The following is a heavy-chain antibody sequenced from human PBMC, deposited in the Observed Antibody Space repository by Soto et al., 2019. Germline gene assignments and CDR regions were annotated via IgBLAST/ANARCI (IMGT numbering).Heavy chain of an antibody. Sequence: EVQLVESGGGLVQPGGSLRLSCAASGFTFSDHYMDWVRQAPGKGLEWVGRIRNKANSYTTEYAASVKGRFTISRDDSKNLLYRKINGLKPEATPVYSWARGPFDSGGQGPLATVSS. CDR3: ARGPFDS. J-gene: IGHJ4*02. CDR2: IRNKANSYTT. V-gene: IGHV3-72*01. CDR1: GFTFSDHY.